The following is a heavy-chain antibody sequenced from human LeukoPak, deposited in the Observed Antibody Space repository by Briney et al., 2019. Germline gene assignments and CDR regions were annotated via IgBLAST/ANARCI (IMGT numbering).Heavy chain of an antibody. CDR1: GFTFRSYS. Sequence: GGSLRLSCAASGFTFRSYSMNWVRQAPGKGLEWVSSISSSSSYIYYADSVKGRFTISRDNAKNSLYLQMNSLRAEDTAVYYCARDLGYCSSTNCLDAFDIWGQGTMVTVSS. CDR3: ARDLGYCSSTNCLDAFDI. J-gene: IGHJ3*02. D-gene: IGHD2-2*01. V-gene: IGHV3-21*01. CDR2: ISSSSSYI.